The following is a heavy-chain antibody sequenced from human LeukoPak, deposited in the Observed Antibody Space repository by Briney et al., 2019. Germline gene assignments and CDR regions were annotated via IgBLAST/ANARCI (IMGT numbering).Heavy chain of an antibody. J-gene: IGHJ3*02. CDR3: AAVKTFYYDSSGYYFPLNAFDI. Sequence: ASVKVSCKASGYTFTNYYIHWVRQAPGKGLEWMGGFDPEDGETIYAQKFQGRVTMTEDTSTDTAYMELSSLRSEDTAVYYCAAVKTFYYDSSGYYFPLNAFDIWGQGTMVAVSS. CDR1: GYTFTNYY. CDR2: FDPEDGET. V-gene: IGHV1-24*01. D-gene: IGHD3-22*01.